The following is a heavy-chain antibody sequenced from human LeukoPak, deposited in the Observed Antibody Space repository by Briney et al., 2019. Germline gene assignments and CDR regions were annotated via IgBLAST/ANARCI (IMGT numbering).Heavy chain of an antibody. D-gene: IGHD7-27*01. J-gene: IGHJ4*02. CDR2: IYYSGST. CDR3: ARDPILESNWGSGKVSC. CDR1: DGSFSGYY. V-gene: IGHV4-34*01. Sequence: PSETLSLTCAVYDGSFSGYYWSWVRQPLGKGLEWIGSIYYSGSTYYNPSLKSRVTISVDTSKNQFSLKLSSVTAADTAVYYCARDPILESNWGSGKVSCWGQGTLVTVSS.